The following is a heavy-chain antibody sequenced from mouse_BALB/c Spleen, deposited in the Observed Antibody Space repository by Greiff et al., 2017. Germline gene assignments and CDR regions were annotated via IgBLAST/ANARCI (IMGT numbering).Heavy chain of an antibody. CDR2: IYPGNVNT. J-gene: IGHJ1*01. CDR3: ARNIYYGSSPYFDV. CDR1: GYTFTSYY. D-gene: IGHD2-1*01. Sequence: QVHVKQSGPELVKPGASVRISCKASGYTFTSYYIHWVKQRPGQGLEWIGWIYPGNVNTKYNEKFKGKATLTADKSSSTAYMQLSSLTSEDSAVYFCARNIYYGSSPYFDVWGAGTTVTVSS. V-gene: IGHV1S56*01.